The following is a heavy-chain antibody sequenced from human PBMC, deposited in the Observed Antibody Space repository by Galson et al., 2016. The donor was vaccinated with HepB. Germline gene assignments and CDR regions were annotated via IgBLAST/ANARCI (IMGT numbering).Heavy chain of an antibody. CDR2: ISWDGGST. J-gene: IGHJ5*02. D-gene: IGHD5-18*01. CDR1: GFTFDDYI. CDR3: AKDWLVDTPMFTGLWFDP. Sequence: SLRLSCAASGFTFDDYIMHWVRQAPGKGLEWVSLISWDGGSTYYADSVKGRFTISRDNSKNSLFLQMNSLRTEDTALYYCAKDWLVDTPMFTGLWFDPRGQGTLVTVSS. V-gene: IGHV3-43*01.